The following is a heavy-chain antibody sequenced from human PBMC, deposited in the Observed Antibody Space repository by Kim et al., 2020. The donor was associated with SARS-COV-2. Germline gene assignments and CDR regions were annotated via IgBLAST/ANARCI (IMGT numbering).Heavy chain of an antibody. D-gene: IGHD2-15*01. J-gene: IGHJ4*02. CDR3: ARSSGGGIDY. Sequence: STYYNPSLKSRVTISVDRSKNQFSLKLSSVTAADTAVYYCARSSGGGIDYWGQGTLVTVSS. V-gene: IGHV4-30-2*01. CDR2: ST.